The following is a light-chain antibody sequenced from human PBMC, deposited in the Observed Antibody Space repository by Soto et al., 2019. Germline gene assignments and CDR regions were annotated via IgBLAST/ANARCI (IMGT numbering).Light chain of an antibody. J-gene: IGKJ1*01. V-gene: IGKV3-20*01. CDR3: QQYGNTPWT. CDR1: QSVSSSY. Sequence: EIVLTQSPGPLSLSPGERATLSCRSSQSVSSSYLAWYQQKPGQAPRLLIYGASSRATGIPDRFSGSGSGTDFTLTISRLEPEDVAVFYCQQYGNTPWTLGQGTKVDIK. CDR2: GAS.